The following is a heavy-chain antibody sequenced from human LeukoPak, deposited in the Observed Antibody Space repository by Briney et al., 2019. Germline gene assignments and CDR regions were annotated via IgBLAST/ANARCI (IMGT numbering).Heavy chain of an antibody. D-gene: IGHD4-17*01. CDR3: ARVPTVTFFDY. V-gene: IGHV3-48*01. Sequence: GGSLRLSCAASGFTFNSYSMNWVRQAPGKGLEWISYITSSSGTIYYADSVKGRFTISRDNAKNSLYLQMNSLRAEDTAVYYCARVPTVTFFDYWGQGTLVTVSS. J-gene: IGHJ4*02. CDR1: GFTFNSYS. CDR2: ITSSSGTI.